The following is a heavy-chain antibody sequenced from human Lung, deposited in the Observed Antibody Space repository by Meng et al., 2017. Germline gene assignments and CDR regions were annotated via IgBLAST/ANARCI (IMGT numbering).Heavy chain of an antibody. CDR1: GGSITSSTW. D-gene: IGHD1-26*01. V-gene: IGHV4-4*02. CDR3: ARFDISSSGRGDY. Sequence: QVQLPASGPGPVKPSGTLSLTCAVSGGSITSSTWWSWVRQTPGKGLEWFGEIFHSGSTNYNPPLESRVTISVDKSKNQFSLKVYSVTAADTATYYCARFDISSSGRGDYWGQGILVTVSS. J-gene: IGHJ4*02. CDR2: IFHSGST.